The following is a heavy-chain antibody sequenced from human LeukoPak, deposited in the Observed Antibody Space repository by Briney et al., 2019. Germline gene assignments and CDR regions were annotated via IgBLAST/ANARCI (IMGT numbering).Heavy chain of an antibody. V-gene: IGHV4-34*01. J-gene: IGHJ4*02. CDR1: GGSFSGYY. D-gene: IGHD3-10*01. Sequence: SETLSLTCAVYGGSFSGYYWSWIRQPPGKGLEWIGEINHSGSTNYDPSLKSRVTISVDTSKNQFSLKLSSVTAADTAVYYCARNRWGITMVRGVSLDYWGQGTLVTVSS. CDR3: ARNRWGITMVRGVSLDY. CDR2: INHSGST.